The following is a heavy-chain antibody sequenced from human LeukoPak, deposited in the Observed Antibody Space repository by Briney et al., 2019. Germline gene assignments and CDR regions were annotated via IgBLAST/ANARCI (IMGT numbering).Heavy chain of an antibody. V-gene: IGHV3-33*01. CDR3: ARDRTYYYDSSGYYYEGSSFDY. CDR1: GFTFSSYG. CDR2: IWYDGSNK. J-gene: IGHJ4*02. Sequence: QTGGSLRLSCAASGFTFSSYGMHWVRQAPGKGLEWVAVIWYDGSNKYYADSVKGRFTISRDNAKNSLYLQMNSLRAEDTAVYYCARDRTYYYDSSGYYYEGSSFDYWGQGTLVTVSS. D-gene: IGHD3-22*01.